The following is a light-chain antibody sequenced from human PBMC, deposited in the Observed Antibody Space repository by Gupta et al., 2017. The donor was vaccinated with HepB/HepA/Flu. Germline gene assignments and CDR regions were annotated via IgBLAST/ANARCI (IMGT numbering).Light chain of an antibody. CDR2: KNN. CDR1: SSNIGSNY. J-gene: IGLJ3*02. CDR3: AAWDDSRSGWV. V-gene: IGLV1-47*01. Sequence: QSVLTQPPSASGTPGQRVTISCSGSSSNIGSNYVYWYQQFPGTAPKLLIYKNNQRPSGVPDRFSGSKSGTSVSLAISALRAEDEADYYCAAWDDSRSGWVFGGGTKLTVL.